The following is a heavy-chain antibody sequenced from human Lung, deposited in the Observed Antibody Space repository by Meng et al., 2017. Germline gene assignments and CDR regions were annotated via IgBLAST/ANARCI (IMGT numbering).Heavy chain of an antibody. D-gene: IGHD2-8*01. Sequence: QVQLVQSGAEVKKPGASVKVSCKASGYTFTSYAMHWVRQAPGQRLGWMGWINAGNGNTKYSQKFQGRVTITRDTSASTAYMELSSLRSEDTAVYYCARGEGYCTNGVCSPGYWGQGTLVTVSS. V-gene: IGHV1-3*01. J-gene: IGHJ4*02. CDR2: INAGNGNT. CDR1: GYTFTSYA. CDR3: ARGEGYCTNGVCSPGY.